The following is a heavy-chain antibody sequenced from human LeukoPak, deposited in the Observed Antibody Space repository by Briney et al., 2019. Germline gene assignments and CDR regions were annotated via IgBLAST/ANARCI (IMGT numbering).Heavy chain of an antibody. V-gene: IGHV3-23*01. J-gene: IGHJ4*02. D-gene: IGHD3-3*01. Sequence: PGGSLRLSCAASGFTFTGHTMTWLRQAPGKGLEWVSIIGGRDDRTYYADSVKGRFTISRDNSKNILYLQMNSLRAEDTAVYHCAKDPNPFYDFWSGYKWGQGTLVTVSS. CDR1: GFTFTGHT. CDR3: AKDPNPFYDFWSGYK. CDR2: IGGRDDRT.